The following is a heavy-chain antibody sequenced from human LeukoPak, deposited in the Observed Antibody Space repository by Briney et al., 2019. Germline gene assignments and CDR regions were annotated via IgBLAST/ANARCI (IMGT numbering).Heavy chain of an antibody. V-gene: IGHV4-34*01. Sequence: SETPALTCAVYVGAFSGYYWSWIRQPPEKGLEWIGEINHSGSTNYNPSLKSRVTISVDTSKNQFSLKLSSVTAADTAVYYCARGGRWAFDIWGQGTMVTVSS. D-gene: IGHD5-24*01. J-gene: IGHJ3*02. CDR1: VGAFSGYY. CDR2: INHSGST. CDR3: ARGGRWAFDI.